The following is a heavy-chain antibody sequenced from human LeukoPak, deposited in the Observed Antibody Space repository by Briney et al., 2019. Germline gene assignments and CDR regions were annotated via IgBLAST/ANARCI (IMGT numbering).Heavy chain of an antibody. J-gene: IGHJ4*02. CDR3: ARVGSYDSSGYHFDY. Sequence: SETLSLTCAVYGGSFSGYYWSWIRQPPGKGLEWIGEINHSGSTNYNPSLKSRVTISVDTSKNQFSLKLSSVTAADTAVYYCARVGSYDSSGYHFDYWGQGTLVTVSS. CDR1: GGSFSGYY. CDR2: INHSGST. D-gene: IGHD3-22*01. V-gene: IGHV4-34*01.